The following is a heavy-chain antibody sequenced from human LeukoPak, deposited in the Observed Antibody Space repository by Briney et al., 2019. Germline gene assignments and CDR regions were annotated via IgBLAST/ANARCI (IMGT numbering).Heavy chain of an antibody. Sequence: GGSLRLSCAASGFTVSNCGLSWVRQAPGKGLEWVSAISEGGTYYADSVKGRFAISRDNSKNTLYLQMNSLRAEDTALYYCAKDRGPFAVVPDYWGQGTLVTVSS. V-gene: IGHV3-23*01. CDR2: ISEGGT. CDR3: AKDRGPFAVVPDY. CDR1: GFTVSNCG. D-gene: IGHD3-10*01. J-gene: IGHJ4*02.